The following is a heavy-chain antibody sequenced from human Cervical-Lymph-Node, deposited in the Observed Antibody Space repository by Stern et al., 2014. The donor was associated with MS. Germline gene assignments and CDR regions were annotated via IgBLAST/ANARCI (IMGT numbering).Heavy chain of an antibody. J-gene: IGHJ4*02. Sequence: MQLVESGGGVVQPGRSLRLSCAASGFTFTTYALHWVRQAPGKGLEWVAIVSSDGDIKFYADSVKGRFTISRDNSKNTLYLQMNSLRPEDTAVYYCAKERSQVVAAIHLDYWGQGTLVTVSS. D-gene: IGHD2-15*01. V-gene: IGHV3-30*18. CDR1: GFTFTTYA. CDR2: VSSDGDIK. CDR3: AKERSQVVAAIHLDY.